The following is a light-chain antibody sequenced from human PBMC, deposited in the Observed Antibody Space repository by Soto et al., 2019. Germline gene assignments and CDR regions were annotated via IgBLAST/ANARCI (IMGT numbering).Light chain of an antibody. Sequence: EVVMTQSPATLSVSPGERVTLSCRASQGVATTLAWYRQQPGQAPRLLIYDAYIRASGVPARFSGSGSGTEFTLTISSLQPEDVATYYCQKYNSAPWTFGQGTKVDIK. J-gene: IGKJ1*01. CDR3: QKYNSAPWT. CDR2: DAY. CDR1: QGVATT. V-gene: IGKV3-15*01.